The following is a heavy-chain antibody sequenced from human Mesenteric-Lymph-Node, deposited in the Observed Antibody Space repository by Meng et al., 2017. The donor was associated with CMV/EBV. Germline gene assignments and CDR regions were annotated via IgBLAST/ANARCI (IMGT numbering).Heavy chain of an antibody. CDR3: ATAPIYQLPDY. V-gene: IGHV4-34*01. CDR1: DGSFTNYY. D-gene: IGHD2-2*01. CDR2: INDGGSA. J-gene: IGHJ4*02. Sequence: GSLRLSCALYDGSFTNYYWSWIRQPPGKGLEWIGEINDGGSANYNPSLKSRVTISVDTSKSQFSLKVRSVTAADTAVYYCATAPIYQLPDYWGQGTLVTVSS.